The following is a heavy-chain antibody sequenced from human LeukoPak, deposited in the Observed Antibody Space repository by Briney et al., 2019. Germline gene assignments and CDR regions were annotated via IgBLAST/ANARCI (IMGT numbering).Heavy chain of an antibody. CDR2: ISYDGSDK. Sequence: QSGGSLRLSCAASGFTFSSYAMYWVRQAPGKGLEWVAVISYDGSDKFYADSVKGRFTISRDSSKNTLYLQMNSLRAEDTAVYFCAKGRGWLQFFDYWGQGTLVTVSS. V-gene: IGHV3-30*04. CDR1: GFTFSSYA. D-gene: IGHD5-24*01. CDR3: AKGRGWLQFFDY. J-gene: IGHJ4*02.